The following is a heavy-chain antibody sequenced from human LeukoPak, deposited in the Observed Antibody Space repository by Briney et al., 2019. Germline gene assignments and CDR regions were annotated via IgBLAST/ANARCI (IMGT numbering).Heavy chain of an antibody. CDR1: GYTFTSYG. D-gene: IGHD3-10*01. Sequence: WASVKVSCKASGYTFTSYGISWVRQAPGQGLEWMGWISAYNGNTNYAQKLQGRVTITRDTSASTAYMELSSLRSEDTAVYYCARDRSYTPPGPWGQGTLVTVSS. CDR3: ARDRSYTPPGP. J-gene: IGHJ5*02. V-gene: IGHV1-18*01. CDR2: ISAYNGNT.